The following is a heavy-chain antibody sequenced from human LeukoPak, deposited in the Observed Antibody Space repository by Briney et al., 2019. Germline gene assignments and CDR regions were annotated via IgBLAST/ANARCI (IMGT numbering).Heavy chain of an antibody. Sequence: SVKVSCKASGGTFSSYAISWVRQAPGQGLEWMGGIIPIFGTANYAQKFQGRVTITTDESTSTAYMELSSLRSEDTAVYYCARVEARYYDSSGYYSYWGQGTPVTVSS. CDR2: IIPIFGTA. CDR3: ARVEARYYDSSGYYSY. V-gene: IGHV1-69*05. D-gene: IGHD3-22*01. CDR1: GGTFSSYA. J-gene: IGHJ4*02.